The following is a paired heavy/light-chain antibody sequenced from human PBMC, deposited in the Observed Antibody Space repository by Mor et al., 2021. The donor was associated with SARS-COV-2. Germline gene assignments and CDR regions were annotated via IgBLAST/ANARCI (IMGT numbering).Light chain of an antibody. CDR1: KLGDKY. V-gene: IGLV3-1*01. CDR2: QDD. Sequence: SYELTQPPSVSVSPGQTASIICSGDKLGDKYTYWYQQKPGQSPVLVIFQDDKRPSGIPERFSGSNSGNTATLTISGTQAMDEADYYCQAWDSSTARVIFGGGTQLTVL. J-gene: IGLJ2*01. CDR3: QAWDSSTARVI.
Heavy chain of an antibody. J-gene: IGHJ6*02. CDR3: TRAFGVVTAKRDYYYYGMDV. CDR1: GDSISSYY. V-gene: IGHV4-59*01. Sequence: QVQLQESGPGLVKPSETLSLTCAVSGDSISSYYWSWVRQPPGMGLEWIAYFYHSGSTNYNPSLKSRVTISVDTSRNQFSLKLRSVTAADTAVYYCTRAFGVVTAKRDYYYYGMDVWGQGTTVTVSS. D-gene: IGHD2-21*02. CDR2: FYHSGST.